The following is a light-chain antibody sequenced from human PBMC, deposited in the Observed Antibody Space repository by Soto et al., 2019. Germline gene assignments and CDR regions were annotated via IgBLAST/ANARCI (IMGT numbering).Light chain of an antibody. CDR1: SSDVGTYNY. J-gene: IGLJ1*01. Sequence: QSALTQPASVSGSPGQSITISCTGTSSDVGTYNYVSWYQQHPGKAPKLMIYEVSNRPSGVSNRFSGSKSGNTASLTISGLQAEDEADYYCNSYTSSSTLYVFGTGTKVTVL. CDR2: EVS. CDR3: NSYTSSSTLYV. V-gene: IGLV2-14*01.